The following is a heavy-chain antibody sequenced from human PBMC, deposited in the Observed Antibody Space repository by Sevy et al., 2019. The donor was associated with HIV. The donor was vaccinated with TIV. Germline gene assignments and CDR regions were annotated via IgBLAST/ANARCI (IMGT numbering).Heavy chain of an antibody. J-gene: IGHJ6*02. CDR3: ARGGYSSGWSTVYYYYYGMDV. CDR2: TYYRSKWYN. CDR1: GDSVSSNSAA. D-gene: IGHD6-19*01. Sequence: SQTFSLTCAISGDSVSSNSAAWNWIRQSPSRGLEWLGRTYYRSKWYNDYAVSVKSRITINPDTSKNQFSLQLNSVTPEDTAVYYCARGGYSSGWSTVYYYYYGMDVWGQGTTVTVSS. V-gene: IGHV6-1*01.